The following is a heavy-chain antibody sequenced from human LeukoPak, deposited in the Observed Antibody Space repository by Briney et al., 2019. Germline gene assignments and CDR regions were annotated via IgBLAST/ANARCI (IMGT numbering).Heavy chain of an antibody. J-gene: IGHJ4*02. Sequence: GGSLRLSCAASGFTFSRHWMSWVRQAPGKGLERVAHMNQDGSAIYSIDSVKGRFTISRDNDKNSLYLHMSGLTVADTAVYYCVRTVTGDTDAYLDDGGQGSLVTVSA. CDR2: MNQDGSAI. CDR3: VRTVTGDTDAYLDD. D-gene: IGHD1-20*01. V-gene: IGHV3-7*01. CDR1: GFTFSRHW.